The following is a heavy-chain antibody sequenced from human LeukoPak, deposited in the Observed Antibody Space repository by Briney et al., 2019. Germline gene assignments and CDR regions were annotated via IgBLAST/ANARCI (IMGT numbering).Heavy chain of an antibody. Sequence: PGGSLRLSCAASGFTFSSYAMSWVRQAPGKGLEWVSAISGSGGSTYYADSVKGRFTISRDNSKNTLYLQMNSLRAEDTAVYYCAKDPHGVYYYDSSGDTTGGQGTLVTVSS. D-gene: IGHD3-22*01. V-gene: IGHV3-23*01. CDR3: AKDPHGVYYYDSSGDTT. CDR2: ISGSGGST. J-gene: IGHJ4*02. CDR1: GFTFSSYA.